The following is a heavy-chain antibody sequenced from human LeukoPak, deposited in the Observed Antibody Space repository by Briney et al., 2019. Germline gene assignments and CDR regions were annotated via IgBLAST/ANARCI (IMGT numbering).Heavy chain of an antibody. CDR2: IYYSGST. J-gene: IGHJ4*02. D-gene: IGHD5-18*01. CDR1: GGSISSSSYY. Sequence: SETLSLTCTVSGGSISSSSYYWSWIRQPPGKGLEWIGNIYYSGSTYCDPSLKSRVTISIDTSRNQFSLKLNSVTAADTAVYYCASGQLWVDFWGQGTLVTVSS. V-gene: IGHV4-39*07. CDR3: ASGQLWVDF.